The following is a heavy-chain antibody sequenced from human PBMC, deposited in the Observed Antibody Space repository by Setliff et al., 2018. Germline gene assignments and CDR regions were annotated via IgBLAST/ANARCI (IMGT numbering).Heavy chain of an antibody. Sequence: ASVKVSCKASGYSFTSYYIHWVRQAPGQGLEWMGIINPGGGSASVVDNFQDRVTMTRDTSTSTVYLDLSSLRSEDTAVYYCARGGKAADARKGLFENWGQGTLVTV. CDR2: INPGGGSA. J-gene: IGHJ4*02. CDR1: GYSFTSYY. CDR3: ARGGKAADARKGLFEN. D-gene: IGHD6-13*01. V-gene: IGHV1-46*01.